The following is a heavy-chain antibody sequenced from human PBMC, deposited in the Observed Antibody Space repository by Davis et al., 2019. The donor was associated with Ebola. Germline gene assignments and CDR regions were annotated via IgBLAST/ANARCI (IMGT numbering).Heavy chain of an antibody. CDR2: IYYSGST. CDR1: GGSISSHY. CDR3: ARDGPITYYYGMDV. Sequence: PSETLSLTCTVSGGSISSHYWSWIRQPPGKGLEWIGYIYYSGSTNYNPSLKSRVTISVDTSKNQFSLKLSSVTAADTAVYYCARDGPITYYYGMDVWGQGTTVTVSS. V-gene: IGHV4-59*11. J-gene: IGHJ6*02.